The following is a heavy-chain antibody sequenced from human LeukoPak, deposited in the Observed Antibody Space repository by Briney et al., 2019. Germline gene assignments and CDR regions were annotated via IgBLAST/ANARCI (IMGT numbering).Heavy chain of an antibody. V-gene: IGHV3-30-3*01. CDR2: ISYDGSNK. CDR1: GFTFSSYA. D-gene: IGHD3-10*01. J-gene: IGHJ4*02. CDR3: AKDLRNSGSYYNTGY. Sequence: GRSLRLSCAASGFTFSSYAMHWVRQAPGKGLEWVAVISYDGSNKYYADSVKGRFTISRDNSKNTLYLQMNSLRAEDTAVYYCAKDLRNSGSYYNTGYWGQGTLVTVSS.